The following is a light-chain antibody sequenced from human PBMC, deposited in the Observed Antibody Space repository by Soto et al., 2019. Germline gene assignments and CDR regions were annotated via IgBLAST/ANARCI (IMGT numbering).Light chain of an antibody. CDR1: SIYFGTYNL. V-gene: IGLV2-14*02. J-gene: IGLJ1*01. Sequence: QSVLTHPASVSGSPVQSITISFTIISIYFGTYNLVSWYQHHPGKAPKLMIYEGSKRPSGVSSRFSGSKSGNTASLTISGLQAEDGADYYCSSYTTRSTYVFGSGTKVTVL. CDR2: EGS. CDR3: SSYTTRSTYV.